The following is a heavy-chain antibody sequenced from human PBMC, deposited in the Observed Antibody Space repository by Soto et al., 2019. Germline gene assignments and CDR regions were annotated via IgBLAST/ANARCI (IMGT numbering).Heavy chain of an antibody. Sequence: WRSLRLPCVASAFTFNTYSINCVRQAPGKGLEWVSSIRSRSDIYYADSVKGRFTISRDNAKSSVSLQMNSLRAEDTSVYCCARGNWNYYYGLDVSGQGTTGAISS. CDR1: AFTFNTYS. D-gene: IGHD1-20*01. CDR2: IRSRSDI. J-gene: IGHJ6*02. CDR3: ARGNWNYYYGLDV. V-gene: IGHV3-21*01.